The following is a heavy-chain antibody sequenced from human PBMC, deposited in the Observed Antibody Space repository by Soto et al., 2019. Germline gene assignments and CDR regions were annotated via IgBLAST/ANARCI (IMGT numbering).Heavy chain of an antibody. V-gene: IGHV4-34*01. Sequence: SETLSLTCAVYGESFSGYHWTWIRQSPGQGLEWIGEINLSGNTNYNPSLKSRVTISVDTSKNQFSLKLTSVTAADTAVYYCARVLVTYGGIMVPYNWFDTWGQGNRVTVSS. D-gene: IGHD3-16*01. J-gene: IGHJ5*02. CDR2: INLSGNT. CDR1: GESFSGYH. CDR3: ARVLVTYGGIMVPYNWFDT.